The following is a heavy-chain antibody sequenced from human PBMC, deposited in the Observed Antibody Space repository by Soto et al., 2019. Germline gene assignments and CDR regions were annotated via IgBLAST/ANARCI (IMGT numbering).Heavy chain of an antibody. D-gene: IGHD6-19*01. CDR1: GFIFRDYA. Sequence: VQLLESGGGLVQPGGSLRLSCAASGFIFRDYAMNWVRQAPGKGLEWVSDISGSGDSARYADSVKGRFTISRDNSRDTLYLHMNSLRVGDTAVYYCGKERRGSGWSVCDFWGQGDLVTVSS. J-gene: IGHJ4*02. CDR2: ISGSGDSA. CDR3: GKERRGSGWSVCDF. V-gene: IGHV3-23*01.